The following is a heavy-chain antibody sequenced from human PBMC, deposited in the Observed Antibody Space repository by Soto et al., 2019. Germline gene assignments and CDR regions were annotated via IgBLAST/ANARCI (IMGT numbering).Heavy chain of an antibody. D-gene: IGHD5-18*01. Sequence: QVQLVQSGAEVKKPGASVKVSCKASGYTFSSYAISWVRQAPGQGLEWMGWINAYNGNTNYAQKRQGRVTMTTAAPTSTAYMELRSLRSDATAVYYCARDVGYGLIDYWGQGTLVNVSS. CDR3: ARDVGYGLIDY. J-gene: IGHJ4*02. V-gene: IGHV1-18*01. CDR2: INAYNGNT. CDR1: GYTFSSYA.